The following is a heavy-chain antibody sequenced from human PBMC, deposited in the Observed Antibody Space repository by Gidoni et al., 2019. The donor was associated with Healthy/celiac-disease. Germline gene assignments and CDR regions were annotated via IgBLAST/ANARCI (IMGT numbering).Heavy chain of an antibody. D-gene: IGHD2-8*02. CDR1: GFTFSSYA. V-gene: IGHV3-30-3*01. J-gene: IGHJ6*02. Sequence: QVQLVESGGGVVQPGRSLRRSCAASGFTFSSYAMHGVRQAPGKGREWVAVISYDGSNKYYADSVKGRFTISRDNSKNTLYLQMNSLRAEDTAVYYCARDLVVRSLGGMDVWGQGTTVTVSS. CDR3: ARDLVVRSLGGMDV. CDR2: ISYDGSNK.